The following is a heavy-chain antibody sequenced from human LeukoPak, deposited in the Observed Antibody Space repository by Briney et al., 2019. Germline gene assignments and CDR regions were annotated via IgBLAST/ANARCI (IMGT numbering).Heavy chain of an antibody. Sequence: ASVKVSCKASGYTFSDYYIHWVRQAPGQGLEWMGWINPNSGGTNYAQKFQGRVTMTRDTSISTAYMELSRLRSDDTAVYYCATLGYCSGGSCSIDYWGQGTLVTVSS. CDR1: GYTFSDYY. CDR3: ATLGYCSGGSCSIDY. D-gene: IGHD2-15*01. J-gene: IGHJ4*02. V-gene: IGHV1-2*02. CDR2: INPNSGGT.